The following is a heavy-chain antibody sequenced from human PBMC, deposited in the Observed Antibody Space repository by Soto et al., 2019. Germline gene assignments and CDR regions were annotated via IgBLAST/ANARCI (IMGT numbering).Heavy chain of an antibody. D-gene: IGHD1-1*01. CDR2: IYYSGST. CDR1: GGSIRRNY. Sequence: SETLSLTCTVSGGSIRRNYRNWIRQPPGKGLEWIGYIYYSGSTNQNPSLKSRVTISVDTSKNQFYLKLSSVTAADTAVYYCATAPDFMDRGPTAFDDWGQGTLLTVSA. V-gene: IGHV4-59*01. CDR3: ATAPDFMDRGPTAFDD. J-gene: IGHJ4*02.